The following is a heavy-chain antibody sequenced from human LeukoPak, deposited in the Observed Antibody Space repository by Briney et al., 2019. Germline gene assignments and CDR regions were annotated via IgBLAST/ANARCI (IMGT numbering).Heavy chain of an antibody. CDR1: GGSFSGYY. CDR2: INHSGST. Sequence: ASETLSLTCAVYGGSFSGYYWSWIRQPPGKGLEWIGEINHSGSTNYNPSLKSRVTISVDTSKNQFSLKLSSVTAADTAVYYCARLGYCSGGSCYPLDYWGQGTLVTVSS. J-gene: IGHJ4*02. CDR3: ARLGYCSGGSCYPLDY. V-gene: IGHV4-34*01. D-gene: IGHD2-15*01.